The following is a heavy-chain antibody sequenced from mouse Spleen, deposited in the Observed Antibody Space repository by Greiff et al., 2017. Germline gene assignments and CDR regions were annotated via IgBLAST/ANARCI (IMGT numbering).Heavy chain of an antibody. CDR3: ARAGSYYYY. J-gene: IGHJ2*01. Sequence: EVQLQESGPELVKPGASVKISCKASGYSFTGYYMNWVKQSPEKSLEWIGEINPSTGGTTYNQKFKAKATLTVDKSSSTAYMQLKSLTSEDSAVYYCARAGSYYYYWGQGTTLTVSS. V-gene: IGHV1-42*01. CDR1: GYSFTGYY. CDR2: INPSTGGT. D-gene: IGHD3-1*01.